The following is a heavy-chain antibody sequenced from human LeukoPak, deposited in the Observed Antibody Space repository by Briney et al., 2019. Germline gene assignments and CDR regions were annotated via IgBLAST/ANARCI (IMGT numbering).Heavy chain of an antibody. CDR3: ARGGVGDYYYYMDV. Sequence: SETLSLTCTVSGGSITNTNYYWGWIRQPPGKGLEWIGSMYYSGSTYYNPSLKSRVTISVDTSKNQFSLKLSSVTAADTAVYYCARGGVGDYYYYMDVWGKGTTVTVSS. J-gene: IGHJ6*03. D-gene: IGHD1-26*01. CDR2: MYYSGST. V-gene: IGHV4-39*01. CDR1: GGSITNTNYY.